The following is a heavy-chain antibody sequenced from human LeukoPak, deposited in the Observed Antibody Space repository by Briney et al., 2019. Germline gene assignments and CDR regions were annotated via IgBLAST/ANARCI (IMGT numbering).Heavy chain of an antibody. CDR1: GGSISSSSYY. D-gene: IGHD4-11*01. J-gene: IGHJ5*02. CDR3: ARSTTIKGWFDP. V-gene: IGHV4-39*07. Sequence: SETLSLTCTVSGGSISSSSYYWGWIRQPPGKGLEWIGSIYYSGSTYYNPSLKSRVTISVDTSKSQFSLRLSSVTAADTAVYYCARSTTIKGWFDPWGQGTLVTVSS. CDR2: IYYSGST.